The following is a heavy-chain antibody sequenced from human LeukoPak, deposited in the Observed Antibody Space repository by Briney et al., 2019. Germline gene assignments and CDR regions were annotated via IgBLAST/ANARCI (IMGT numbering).Heavy chain of an antibody. Sequence: PGGSLRLSCAASGFTFSTYDMHWVRQVTGKGLEWVSAIGAGEDTYYLGSVKGRFTISRENAKNVLYLQMSSLRVEDTAVYHCVREIRETVITRHNYYGIDVWGQGTTVTVSS. CDR3: VREIRETVITRHNYYGIDV. V-gene: IGHV3-13*04. CDR1: GFTFSTYD. CDR2: IGAGEDT. D-gene: IGHD1-7*01. J-gene: IGHJ6*02.